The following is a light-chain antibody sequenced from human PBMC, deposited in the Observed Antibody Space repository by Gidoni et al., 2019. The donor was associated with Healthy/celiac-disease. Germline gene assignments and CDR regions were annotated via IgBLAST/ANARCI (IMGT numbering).Light chain of an antibody. Sequence: PATTSLPTGERATPYCTSRKLGRSYFAWYQETRRPAPRLLIYAASNRATGLPAMFSGRGSGTDFTLTISSLAPEDFAVYYCQQRSNWPPDFGPGTKVDIK. CDR3: QQRSNWPPD. CDR2: AAS. V-gene: IGKV3-11*01. J-gene: IGKJ3*01. CDR1: KLGRSY.